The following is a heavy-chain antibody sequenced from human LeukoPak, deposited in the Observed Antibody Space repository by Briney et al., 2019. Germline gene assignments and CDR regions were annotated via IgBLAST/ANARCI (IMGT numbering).Heavy chain of an antibody. Sequence: SVKVSRKASGGTFSSYAINWVRQAPGQGLEWMGGIIPIFGTANYAQKFQGRVTITADESTSTAYMELSSLRSEDTAVYYCARDEGYSSSWYLINWGQVTLVTVSS. CDR3: ARDEGYSSSWYLIN. D-gene: IGHD6-13*01. J-gene: IGHJ4*02. CDR2: IIPIFGTA. CDR1: GGTFSSYA. V-gene: IGHV1-69*13.